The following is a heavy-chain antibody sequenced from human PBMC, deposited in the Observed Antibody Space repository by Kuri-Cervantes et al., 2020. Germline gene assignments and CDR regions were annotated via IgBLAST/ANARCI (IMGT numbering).Heavy chain of an antibody. Sequence: ASVKVSCKASGGTFSSYAISWVRQAPGQGLEWMGWTNPNSGNTGYAQKFQGRVTMTRNTSISTAYMELSSLRSEDTAVYYCARGRMVRGAKPLFWFDPWGQGTLVTDSS. D-gene: IGHD3-10*01. V-gene: IGHV1-8*02. J-gene: IGHJ5*02. CDR3: ARGRMVRGAKPLFWFDP. CDR1: GGTFSSYA. CDR2: TNPNSGNT.